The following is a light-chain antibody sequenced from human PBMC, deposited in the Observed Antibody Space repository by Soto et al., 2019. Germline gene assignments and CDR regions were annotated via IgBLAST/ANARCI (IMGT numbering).Light chain of an antibody. CDR1: ASDIGRYNY. CDR3: NSYVGSNNYV. V-gene: IGLV2-8*01. CDR2: EVT. J-gene: IGLJ1*01. Sequence: QSVLTQPPSASGSPGQSVTISCIGTASDIGRYNYVSWYQHHPGKAPKLIIYEVTKPPSGVPDRFSGSKSGNTASLTVSGLQADDEADYYCNSYVGSNNYVFGTGTKVTVL.